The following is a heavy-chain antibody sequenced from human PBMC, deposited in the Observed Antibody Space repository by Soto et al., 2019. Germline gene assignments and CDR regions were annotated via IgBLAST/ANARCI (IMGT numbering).Heavy chain of an antibody. CDR2: IYYSGST. J-gene: IGHJ5*02. Sequence: LSLTCTVSGGSISSSSYYWGWIRQPPGKGLEWIGSIYYSGSTYYNPSLKSRVTISVDTSKNQFSLKLSSVTAADTAVYYCARHRGSRRVRFDPWGQGTLVTVSS. D-gene: IGHD6-13*01. V-gene: IGHV4-39*01. CDR3: ARHRGSRRVRFDP. CDR1: GGSISSSSYY.